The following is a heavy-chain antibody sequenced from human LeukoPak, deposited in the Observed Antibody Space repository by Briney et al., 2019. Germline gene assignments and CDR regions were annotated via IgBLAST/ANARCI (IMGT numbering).Heavy chain of an antibody. CDR1: GGTFSSYA. CDR2: IIPIFGTA. J-gene: IGHJ3*02. V-gene: IGHV1-69*06. Sequence: GASVKVSCKASGGTFSSYAISWVRQAPGQGLEWMGGIIPIFGTANYAQKFQGRVTITADKSTSTAYMELSSLRSEDTAVYYCAKAILSSGSPLDAFDIWGQGTMVTVSS. D-gene: IGHD6-19*01. CDR3: AKAILSSGSPLDAFDI.